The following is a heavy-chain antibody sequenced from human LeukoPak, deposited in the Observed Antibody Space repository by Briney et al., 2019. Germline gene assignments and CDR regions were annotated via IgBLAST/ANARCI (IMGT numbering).Heavy chain of an antibody. D-gene: IGHD3-16*01. CDR2: LSGSGYNT. Sequence: GGSLRLSCAASGFTFSSHALSWVRQAPGKGLEWVSSLSGSGYNTYYADSVKGRFTISRDNSKNTVYLQMNSLRAEDTAVYYCAKDSLADIDYWGQGTLVTVSS. V-gene: IGHV3-23*01. J-gene: IGHJ4*02. CDR3: AKDSLADIDY. CDR1: GFTFSSHA.